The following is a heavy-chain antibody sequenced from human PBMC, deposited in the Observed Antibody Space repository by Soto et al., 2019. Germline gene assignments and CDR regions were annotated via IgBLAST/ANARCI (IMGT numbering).Heavy chain of an antibody. V-gene: IGHV1-18*01. CDR3: ARQVPDIVVVVAATDYGMDV. Sequence: QVQLVQSGAEVKKPGASVKVSCKASGYTFTSYGISWVRQAPGQGLEWMGWISAYNGNTNYAQKLQGRVTMTTDTAXXTXDXXLRSLRSDDTAVYYCARQVPDIVVVVAATDYGMDVWGQGTTVTVSS. CDR1: GYTFTSYG. D-gene: IGHD2-15*01. J-gene: IGHJ6*02. CDR2: ISAYNGNT.